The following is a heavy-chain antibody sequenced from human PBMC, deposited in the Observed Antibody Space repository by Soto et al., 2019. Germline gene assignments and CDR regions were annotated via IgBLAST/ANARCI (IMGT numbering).Heavy chain of an antibody. D-gene: IGHD6-25*01. CDR2: ISAYNGNT. CDR1: GYTFTSYG. J-gene: IGHJ6*02. V-gene: IGHV1-18*01. Sequence: ASVKGSCKASGYTFTSYGISWVRQAPGQGLEWMGWISAYNGNTNYAQKLQGRVTMTTDTSTSTAYMELRSLRSDDTAVYYCARDRAAPYYYCMDVWGQGITVSV. CDR3: ARDRAAPYYYCMDV.